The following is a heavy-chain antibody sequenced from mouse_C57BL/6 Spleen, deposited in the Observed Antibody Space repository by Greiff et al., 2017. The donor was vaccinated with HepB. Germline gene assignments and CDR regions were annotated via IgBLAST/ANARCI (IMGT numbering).Heavy chain of an antibody. CDR3: ARGTTTAIMDY. Sequence: QVQLKESGAELVRPGTSVKMSCKASGYTFTNYWIGWAKQRPGHGLEWIGDIYPGGGYTNYNEKFKGKATLTADKSSSTAYMQFSSLTSEDSAIYYCARGTTTAIMDYWGQGTSVTVSS. V-gene: IGHV1-63*01. CDR1: GYTFTNYW. J-gene: IGHJ4*01. D-gene: IGHD1-2*01. CDR2: IYPGGGYT.